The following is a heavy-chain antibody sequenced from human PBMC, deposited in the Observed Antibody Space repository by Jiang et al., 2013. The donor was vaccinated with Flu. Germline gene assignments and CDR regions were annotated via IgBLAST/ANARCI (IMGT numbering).Heavy chain of an antibody. CDR1: GYSISSGYY. CDR3: AREASMKYCSGGSCYFDY. V-gene: IGHV4-38-2*02. J-gene: IGHJ4*02. CDR2: IYHSGST. D-gene: IGHD2-15*01. Sequence: GSGLVKPSETLSLTCTVSGYSISSGYYWGWIRQPPGKGLEWIGSIYHSGSTYYNPSLKSRVTISVDTSKNQFSLKLSSVTAADTAVYYCAREASMKYCSGGSCYFDYWGQGNPGHRLL.